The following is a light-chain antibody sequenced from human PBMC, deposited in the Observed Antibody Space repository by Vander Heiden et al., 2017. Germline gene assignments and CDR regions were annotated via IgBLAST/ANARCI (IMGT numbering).Light chain of an antibody. Sequence: DIQMTQSPSTLSASVGDRVTITCRASQTISNWLAWYQQKPGKAPKLLIYKASSLESGVPSRFSGSGSGIEFTLTISSLQPDDFATYYCQQYNSYVTFGPGTKVDI. V-gene: IGKV1-5*03. CDR2: KAS. J-gene: IGKJ3*01. CDR3: QQYNSYVT. CDR1: QTISNW.